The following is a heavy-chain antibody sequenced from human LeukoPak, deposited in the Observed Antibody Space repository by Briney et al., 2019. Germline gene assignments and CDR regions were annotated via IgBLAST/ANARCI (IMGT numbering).Heavy chain of an antibody. V-gene: IGHV3-7*02. D-gene: IGHD5-18*01. CDR1: RFTFSSYW. CDR2: IKQDGSEK. J-gene: IGHJ4*02. CDR3: ARAGSYSYGVLFDY. Sequence: QPGGSLRLSCAASRFTFSSYWMSWVRQAPGKGLEWVANIKQDGSEKYYVDSVKGRFTISRDNAKNSLYLQMSSLRAEDTAVYYCARAGSYSYGVLFDYWGQGTLVTVSS.